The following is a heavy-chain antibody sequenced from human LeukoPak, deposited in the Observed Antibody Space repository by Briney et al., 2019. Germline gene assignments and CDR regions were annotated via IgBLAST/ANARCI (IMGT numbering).Heavy chain of an antibody. CDR1: GGSFSSYY. V-gene: IGHV4-39*01. CDR3: ARRGIFSAFDI. CDR2: IYYSGST. Sequence: SETLSLTCAVYGGSFSSYYWGWIRQPPGKGLEWIGSIYYSGSTYYNPSLKSRVTISVDTSKNQFSLKLSSVTAADTAVYYCARRGIFSAFDIWGQGTMVTVSS. J-gene: IGHJ3*02.